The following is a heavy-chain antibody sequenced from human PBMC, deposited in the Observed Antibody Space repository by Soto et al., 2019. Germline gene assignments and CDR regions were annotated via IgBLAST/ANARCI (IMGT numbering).Heavy chain of an antibody. CDR1: GYTFTGYY. D-gene: IGHD3-3*01. J-gene: IGHJ5*02. CDR2: INPNSGGT. Sequence: ASVKVSCKASGYTFTGYYMHWVRQAPGQGLEWMGWINPNSGGTNYAQKFQGWVTMTRDTSISTAYMELSRLRSDDTAVYYCARGPYYDFWRGPRWFDPWGQGTLVTVSS. CDR3: ARGPYYDFWRGPRWFDP. V-gene: IGHV1-2*04.